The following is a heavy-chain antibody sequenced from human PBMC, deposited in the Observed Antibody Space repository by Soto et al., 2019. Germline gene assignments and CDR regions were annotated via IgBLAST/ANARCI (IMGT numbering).Heavy chain of an antibody. Sequence: SLRLSCAVSGFTFSDYAISWVRQAPGEGLEWVAVISVSGSNTCYADSVKGRFTISRDNSMNMLYLQMNSLRAEDTALYYCAEAVLIGVRLSRFDPRGQGTLVTVSS. J-gene: IGHJ5*02. V-gene: IGHV3-23*01. CDR1: GFTFSDYA. CDR2: ISVSGSNT. CDR3: AEAVLIGVRLSRFDP. D-gene: IGHD3-10*01.